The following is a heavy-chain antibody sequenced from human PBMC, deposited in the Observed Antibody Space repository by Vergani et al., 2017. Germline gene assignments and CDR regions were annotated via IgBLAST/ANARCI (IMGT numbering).Heavy chain of an antibody. J-gene: IGHJ4*02. D-gene: IGHD3-22*01. CDR1: GFTFTNFA. Sequence: EVQLLESGGNLVQPGGSLRLSCAASGFTFTNFAMTWVRQAPGEGLEWVSGISGSGGFTYYADSVKGRFTISRDNSKNTMFLQMNNLRAEDTAVYYCAKDDGPGYYDASCYCDFWGQGTLVTVSS. V-gene: IGHV3-23*01. CDR3: AKDDGPGYYDASCYCDF. CDR2: ISGSGGFT.